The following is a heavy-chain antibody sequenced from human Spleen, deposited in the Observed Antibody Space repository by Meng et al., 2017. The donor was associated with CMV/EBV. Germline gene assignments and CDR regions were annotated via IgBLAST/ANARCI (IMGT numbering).Heavy chain of an antibody. V-gene: IGHV3-21*01. J-gene: IGHJ4*02. CDR2: ISGSGNYI. Sequence: GGSLRLSCTASGFTFGDHAMNWVRQAPGRGLEWVSSISGSGNYIHYADSVKGRFTISRDNAKNSLYLQMNSLRVEDTAVYYCARDLRGYSYGYYFDYWGQGTLVTVSS. CDR1: GFTFGDHA. D-gene: IGHD5-18*01. CDR3: ARDLRGYSYGYYFDY.